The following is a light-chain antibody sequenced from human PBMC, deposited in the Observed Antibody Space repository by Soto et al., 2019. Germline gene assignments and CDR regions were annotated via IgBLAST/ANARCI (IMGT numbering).Light chain of an antibody. V-gene: IGKV1-5*03. CDR3: QQYNTYPLS. CDR1: QTISSW. CDR2: KAT. Sequence: DIPMTQSPSTLSASVGDRVTITCRASQTISSWLAWYQQKPGKAPKLLIYKATNLEGGVPSRFSGSGSGTEFNITISILQPDDFATYYCQQYNTYPLSFGGGTTVEIK. J-gene: IGKJ4*01.